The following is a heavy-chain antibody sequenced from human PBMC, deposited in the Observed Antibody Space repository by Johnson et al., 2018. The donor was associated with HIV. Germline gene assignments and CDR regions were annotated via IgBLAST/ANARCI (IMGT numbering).Heavy chain of an antibody. Sequence: QEKLVESGGGVVQPGRSLRLSCVASGFTFSSYGMHWVRQAPGKGLEWVAVIWYDGSNKYYADSVKGRFTISRDNSKNTLYLQMNSLRAEDTAVYYCAKGMGELLRIDAFDIWGQGTMVTVSS. J-gene: IGHJ3*02. CDR2: IWYDGSNK. CDR1: GFTFSSYG. CDR3: AKGMGELLRIDAFDI. V-gene: IGHV3-33*06. D-gene: IGHD1-26*01.